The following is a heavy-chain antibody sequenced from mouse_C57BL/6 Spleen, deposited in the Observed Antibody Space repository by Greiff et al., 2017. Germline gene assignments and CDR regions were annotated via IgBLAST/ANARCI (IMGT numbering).Heavy chain of an antibody. Sequence: VQLQQSGPELVKPGASVKISCKASGYAFSSSWMNWVKQRPGKGLEWIGRIYPGDGDTNYNGKFKGKATLTADKSSSTAYMQLSSLTSEDSAVYFCWSQDFDYWGQGTTLTVSS. J-gene: IGHJ2*01. V-gene: IGHV1-82*01. CDR2: IYPGDGDT. CDR3: WSQDFDY. CDR1: GYAFSSSW.